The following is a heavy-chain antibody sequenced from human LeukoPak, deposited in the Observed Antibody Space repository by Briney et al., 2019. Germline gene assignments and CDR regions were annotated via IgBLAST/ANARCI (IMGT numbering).Heavy chain of an antibody. J-gene: IGHJ4*02. CDR3: ARGLGCSGGSCYPGY. D-gene: IGHD2-15*01. CDR1: GGSFSGYY. CDR2: INHSGST. V-gene: IGHV4-34*01. Sequence: SETLSLTCAVYGGSFSGYYWSWIRQPPGKGLEWIGEINHSGSTNYNPSLKSRVTISVDTYKNQFSLKLSSVTAADTAVYYCARGLGCSGGSCYPGYWGQGTLVTVSS.